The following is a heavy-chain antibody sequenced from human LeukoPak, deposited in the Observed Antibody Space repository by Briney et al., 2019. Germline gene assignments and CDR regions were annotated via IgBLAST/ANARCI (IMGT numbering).Heavy chain of an antibody. J-gene: IGHJ4*02. D-gene: IGHD3-22*01. V-gene: IGHV3-23*01. Sequence: GASLRLFCAASGFTFSSYAMSWAPHAPGKGREWVSAISGSGGSTYYADSVKGRFPISRDNSKNTLYLQMNSLRAEDTAVYYCAKADYYDSSGMADYCGQGTLVTVSS. CDR3: AKADYYDSSGMADY. CDR2: ISGSGGST. CDR1: GFTFSSYA.